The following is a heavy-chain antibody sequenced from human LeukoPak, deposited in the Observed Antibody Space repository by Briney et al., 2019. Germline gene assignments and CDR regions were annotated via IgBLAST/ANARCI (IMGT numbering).Heavy chain of an antibody. CDR1: GYTFTGYY. D-gene: IGHD3-22*01. J-gene: IGHJ4*02. CDR2: INPNSGGT. CDR3: ARDLGYYDSSGYPRDY. Sequence: ASVKVSCKASGYTFTGYYMHWVRQAPGQGLEWMGRINPNSGGTNYAQKFQGMVTMTRDTSISTAYMELSRLRSDDTAVYYCARDLGYYDSSGYPRDYWGQGTLVTVSS. V-gene: IGHV1-2*06.